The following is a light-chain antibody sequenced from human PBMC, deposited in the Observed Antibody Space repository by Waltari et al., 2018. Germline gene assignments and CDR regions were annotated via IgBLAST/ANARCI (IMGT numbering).Light chain of an antibody. CDR2: DVD. V-gene: IGLV2-14*03. CDR1: ASDIGNYDH. CDR3: KSFTNKLTYV. J-gene: IGLJ1*01. Sequence: QSALTQPASVSGSPGQSITISCTGTASDIGNYDHVSWYQQHPGRAPKLIIYDVDNRPSGVSERFSGSKSGNTASLTISGLQPEDEADYYCKSFTNKLTYVFGSGTKVSV.